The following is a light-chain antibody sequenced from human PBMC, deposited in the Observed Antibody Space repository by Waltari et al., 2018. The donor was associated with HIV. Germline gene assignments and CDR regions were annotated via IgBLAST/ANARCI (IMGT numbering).Light chain of an antibody. CDR1: QSVSSN. Sequence: EIVMTQSPATLSVSPGEGATLSCRASQSVSSNLAWYQQRPGQAPRLLIYAASTRATEIPAGLSASGSGTEFTLTISSLQSEDFAFNYCQQFENGLGTLGKGPKGELK. V-gene: IGKV3-15*01. J-gene: IGKJ1*01. CDR2: AAS. CDR3: QQFENGLGT.